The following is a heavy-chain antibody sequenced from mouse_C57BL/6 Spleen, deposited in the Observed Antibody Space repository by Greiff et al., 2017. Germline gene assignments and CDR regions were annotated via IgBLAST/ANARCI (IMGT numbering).Heavy chain of an antibody. CDR1: GFTFKDYY. CDR3: TAGWDGAY. V-gene: IGHV14-1*01. D-gene: IGHD4-1*01. Sequence: EVQLQQPGAELVKPGASVKLSCTASGFTFKDYYMHWVKQRPEQGLEWIGRIDPEDGGTDYAPKFQGKATLTADTSSNTAYLQLSSLTSEDTAVYYCTAGWDGAYWGQGTLVTVSA. J-gene: IGHJ3*01. CDR2: IDPEDGGT.